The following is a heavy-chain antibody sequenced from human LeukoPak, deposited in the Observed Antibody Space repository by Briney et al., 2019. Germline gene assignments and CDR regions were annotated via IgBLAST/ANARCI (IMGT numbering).Heavy chain of an antibody. V-gene: IGHV1-46*01. D-gene: IGHD3-22*01. Sequence: ASVKVSCKASGYTFTTYYIHWVRQAPGQGLEWMGIINPSGGSTTYAQKFQGSVTMTTDTSTSTVYMELSSLRSEDTAVYYCASARPSDGCYGTNWLDPWGQGTLVTVSS. CDR1: GYTFTTYY. CDR2: INPSGGST. J-gene: IGHJ5*02. CDR3: ASARPSDGCYGTNWLDP.